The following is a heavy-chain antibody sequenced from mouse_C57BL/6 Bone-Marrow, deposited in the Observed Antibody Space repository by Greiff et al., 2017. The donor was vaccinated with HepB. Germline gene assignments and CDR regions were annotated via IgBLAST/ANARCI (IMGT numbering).Heavy chain of an antibody. D-gene: IGHD4-1*01. CDR2: IYPGDGDT. CDR3: AKNWALAY. J-gene: IGHJ3*01. V-gene: IGHV1-82*01. CDR1: GYAFSSSW. Sequence: QVQLQQSGPELVKPGASVKISCKASGYAFSSSWMNWVKQRPGKGLEWIGRIYPGDGDTNYNGKFKGKATLTADKASSTAYMQLSSLTSEDSAVYFCAKNWALAYWGQGTLVTVSA.